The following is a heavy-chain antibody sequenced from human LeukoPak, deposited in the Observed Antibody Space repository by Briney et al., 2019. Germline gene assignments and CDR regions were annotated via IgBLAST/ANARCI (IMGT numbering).Heavy chain of an antibody. CDR1: GYSFTSYW. CDR3: ARGGYFDY. Sequence: PGESLKISCKGSGYSFTSYWIGRVRQMPGKGLEWMGLIYPGDSYTRYSPSFQGQVTISADKSINTSFLQWSSLEASDTAMYYCARGGYFDYWGQGTLVTVSS. J-gene: IGHJ4*02. CDR2: IYPGDSYT. V-gene: IGHV5-51*01. D-gene: IGHD2-15*01.